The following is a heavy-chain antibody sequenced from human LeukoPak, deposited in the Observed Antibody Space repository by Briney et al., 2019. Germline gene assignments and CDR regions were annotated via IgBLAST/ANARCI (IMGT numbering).Heavy chain of an antibody. J-gene: IGHJ3*02. Sequence: GGSLRLCCAASGFTFSSYWMHWVRHAPGKGLVWVSRINSDGSSTSYADSVKGRFTISRDNAKNTLYLQMNSLRAEDTAVYYCVRALWFGAHAFDIWGQGTMVTVSS. CDR2: INSDGSST. CDR1: GFTFSSYW. D-gene: IGHD3-10*01. V-gene: IGHV3-74*01. CDR3: VRALWFGAHAFDI.